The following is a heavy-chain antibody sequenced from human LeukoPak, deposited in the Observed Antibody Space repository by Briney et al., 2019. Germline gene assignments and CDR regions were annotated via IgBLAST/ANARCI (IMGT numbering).Heavy chain of an antibody. J-gene: IGHJ4*02. V-gene: IGHV3-30-3*01. CDR2: ISYDGSNK. Sequence: PGRSLRLSCAASGFTFSSYAMHWVRQAPGKGLEGVAVISYDGSNKHHADSVKGRFTISRDNSKNTLYLQMNSLGAEDTAVYYCARRGDNYAGPLKYWGQGTLVTV. D-gene: IGHD3-10*01. CDR3: ARRGDNYAGPLKY. CDR1: GFTFSSYA.